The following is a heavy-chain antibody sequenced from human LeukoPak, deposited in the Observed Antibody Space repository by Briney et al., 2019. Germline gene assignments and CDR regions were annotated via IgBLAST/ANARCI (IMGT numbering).Heavy chain of an antibody. D-gene: IGHD4-17*01. V-gene: IGHV4-30-4*08. Sequence: PSQTLSLTCTVSGGSISSGGYYWSWIRQHPGKGLEWIGYIYYSGSTYYNPSLKSRVTISVDTSKNQFSLKLSSVTAADTAVYYCARFYDYGDYEGSYFDYWGQGTLVTVSS. CDR1: GGSISSGGYY. J-gene: IGHJ4*02. CDR2: IYYSGST. CDR3: ARFYDYGDYEGSYFDY.